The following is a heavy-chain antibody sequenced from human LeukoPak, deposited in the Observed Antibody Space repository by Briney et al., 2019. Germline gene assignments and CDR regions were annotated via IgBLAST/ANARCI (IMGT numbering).Heavy chain of an antibody. Sequence: PSQTLSLTCAVSGGSISSGGYSWSWIRQPPGKGLEWIGYIYHSGSTYYNPSLKSRVTISVGRSKNQFSLRLSSVTAADTAVYYCARTTGGSGEFDYWGQGTLVTVSS. CDR2: IYHSGST. CDR1: GGSISSGGYS. D-gene: IGHD3-10*01. V-gene: IGHV4-30-2*01. J-gene: IGHJ4*02. CDR3: ARTTGGSGEFDY.